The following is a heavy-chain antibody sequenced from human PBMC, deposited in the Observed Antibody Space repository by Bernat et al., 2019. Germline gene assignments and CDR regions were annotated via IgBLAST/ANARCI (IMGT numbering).Heavy chain of an antibody. D-gene: IGHD4-11*01. Sequence: QVQLQESGPGLVKPSETLSLTCTVSGGSISSYYWSWIRQPPGKGLEWIGYIYYSGSTNYNPSLKSRVTISVDAAKNQFSLKLSSVTAADTAGYYCARFKVTSKPYYYYYYMDVWGRGTTVTVSS. CDR2: IYYSGST. J-gene: IGHJ6*03. CDR1: GGSISSYY. CDR3: ARFKVTSKPYYYYYYMDV. V-gene: IGHV4-59*01.